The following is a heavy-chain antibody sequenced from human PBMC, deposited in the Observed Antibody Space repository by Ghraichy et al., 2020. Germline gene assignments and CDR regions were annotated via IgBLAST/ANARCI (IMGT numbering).Heavy chain of an antibody. D-gene: IGHD4-17*01. Sequence: VKVSCVASGFTFTSYYYHWVRQVPGQGLELMGIIYSNGGGTKYAQKLQGRLSMTTDTSTSTVYMELGSLKSEDTALYYCARARAGMPMTTLTMFDYWGPGTLVTVSS. CDR2: IYSNGGGT. CDR1: GFTFTSYY. J-gene: IGHJ4*02. V-gene: IGHV1-46*04. CDR3: ARARAGMPMTTLTMFDY.